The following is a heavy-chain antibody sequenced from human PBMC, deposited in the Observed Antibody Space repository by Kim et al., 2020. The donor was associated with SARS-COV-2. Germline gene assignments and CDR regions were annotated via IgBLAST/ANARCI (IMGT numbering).Heavy chain of an antibody. CDR2: INPYSGDT. CDR1: GYTFTDYY. J-gene: IGHJ4*02. CDR3: ARSAHFWSGHYLDF. Sequence: ASVKVSCKASGYTFTDYYIHWVRQAPGQGLEWMGWINPYSGDTTYAQKFQGRVTMTRDTSISTPYVELSSLRSDETAVYYCARSAHFWSGHYLDFWGQGTLISV. D-gene: IGHD3-3*01. V-gene: IGHV1-2*02.